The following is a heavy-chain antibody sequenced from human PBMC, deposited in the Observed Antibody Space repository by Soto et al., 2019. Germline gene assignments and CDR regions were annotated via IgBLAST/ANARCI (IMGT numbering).Heavy chain of an antibody. J-gene: IGHJ6*02. V-gene: IGHV3-23*01. CDR2: ISGSGGST. CDR1: GFTFSSYA. D-gene: IGHD3-10*01. CDR3: AKTGGYYYYYGMDV. Sequence: PGGSLRLSCAASGFTFSSYAMSWVRQAPGKGLEWVSAISGSGGSTYYADSVKGRFTISRDNSKNTLYLQMNSLRAEDTAVYYCAKTGGYYYYYGMDVWAQGTRVTASS.